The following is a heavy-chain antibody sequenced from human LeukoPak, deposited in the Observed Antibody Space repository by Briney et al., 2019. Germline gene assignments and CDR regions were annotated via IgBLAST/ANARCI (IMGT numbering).Heavy chain of an antibody. V-gene: IGHV4-59*01. D-gene: IGHD6-19*01. CDR3: ARTGYSGGSFDY. J-gene: IGHJ4*02. CDR2: IYYSGST. Sequence: SETLSLTCTVSGGSISSYYWSWIRQPPGKGLEWIGYIYYSGSTNYNPSLKSRVTISVDTSKNQFSLKLSSVTAADTAVYYCARTGYSGGSFDYWGQGTLVTVSS. CDR1: GGSISSYY.